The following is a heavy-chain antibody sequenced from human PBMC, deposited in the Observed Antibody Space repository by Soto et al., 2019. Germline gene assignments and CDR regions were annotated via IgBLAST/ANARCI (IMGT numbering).Heavy chain of an antibody. CDR1: RYTFTGYY. Sequence: ASVKVSCNASRYTFTGYYLHWVRQAPGQGLEWMGWINPKTGDTTYAQKFQGRVTLTRDTSISTAYMELGRLGSDDTAVYYCARDNSGIEYGDFDYWGQGTLVTVSS. V-gene: IGHV1-2*02. D-gene: IGHD1-26*01. CDR2: INPKTGDT. J-gene: IGHJ4*02. CDR3: ARDNSGIEYGDFDY.